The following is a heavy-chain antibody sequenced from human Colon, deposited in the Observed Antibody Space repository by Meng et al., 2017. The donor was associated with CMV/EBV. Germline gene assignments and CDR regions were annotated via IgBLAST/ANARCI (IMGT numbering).Heavy chain of an antibody. CDR3: ARGYDSARALYYDGMDV. CDR2: ISSSSRNI. V-gene: IGHV3-21*01. D-gene: IGHD5-12*01. J-gene: IGHJ6*02. CDR1: GFALSPYY. Sequence: GGSLRLSCAASGFALSPYYMNWVRQAPGKGLEWVSSISSSSRNIYYADSVRGRFTISRDNAENSLYLQMNNLIADDTAISSCARGYDSARALYYDGMDVWGQGTTVTVSS.